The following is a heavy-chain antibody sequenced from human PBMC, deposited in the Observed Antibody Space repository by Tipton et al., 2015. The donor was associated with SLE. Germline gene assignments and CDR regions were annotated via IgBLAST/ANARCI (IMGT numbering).Heavy chain of an antibody. Sequence: TLSLTCTVSGGSISSTSYYWGWIRQPPGKGLEWIGSIDYSGSTYYNPSLKSRVTISVDTSKNQFSLKLSSVTAADTAIYYCARHLTGGSSYFDYWGRGTLVTVSS. V-gene: IGHV4-39*01. CDR3: ARHLTGGSSYFDY. D-gene: IGHD3-16*01. J-gene: IGHJ4*02. CDR1: GGSISSTSYY. CDR2: IDYSGST.